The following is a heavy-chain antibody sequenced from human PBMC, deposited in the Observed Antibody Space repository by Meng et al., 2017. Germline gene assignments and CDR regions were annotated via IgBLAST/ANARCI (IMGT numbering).Heavy chain of an antibody. Sequence: QLQISLLTESLFSAVATLTPARAVDGRSLRGYYWSWIRQSPGKGLEWIGEINHSGSTNYNPSLKTRVTISVDTSKNQFSLKLSSVTAADTAVYYCAREVVAALDYWGQGTLVTVSS. V-gene: IGHV4-34*01. CDR1: GRSLRGYY. CDR3: AREVVAALDY. J-gene: IGHJ4*02. D-gene: IGHD2-15*01. CDR2: INHSGST.